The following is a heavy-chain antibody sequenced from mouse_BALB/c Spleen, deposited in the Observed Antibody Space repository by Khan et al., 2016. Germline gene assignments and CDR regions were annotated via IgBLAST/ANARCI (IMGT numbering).Heavy chain of an antibody. D-gene: IGHD2-3*01. Sequence: EVQLQESGPGLVKPSQSLSLTCTVTGYSITSDYAWNWIRQFPGNKLEWMGYISYSGSTSYNPSLKSRISITRDTSKNQFFLQLNSVTTEDTATYYWARWDGGYLYYFDYWGQGTTLTVSS. CDR2: ISYSGST. CDR3: ARWDGGYLYYFDY. CDR1: GYSITSDYA. V-gene: IGHV3-2*02. J-gene: IGHJ2*01.